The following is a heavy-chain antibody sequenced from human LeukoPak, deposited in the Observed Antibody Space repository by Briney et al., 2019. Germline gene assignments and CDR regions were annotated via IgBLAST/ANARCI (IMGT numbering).Heavy chain of an antibody. J-gene: IGHJ4*02. D-gene: IGHD3-22*01. CDR2: IIPILGIA. Sequence: SVKVSCKASGGTLCSYAISWLRQAPGQGLEWMGRIIPILGIANYAQKFQGRVTITADKSTSTAYMELSSLRSEDTAVYYCARDRLPTYYYDSSGYPLGYWGQGTLVTVSS. CDR3: ARDRLPTYYYDSSGYPLGY. V-gene: IGHV1-69*04. CDR1: GGTLCSYA.